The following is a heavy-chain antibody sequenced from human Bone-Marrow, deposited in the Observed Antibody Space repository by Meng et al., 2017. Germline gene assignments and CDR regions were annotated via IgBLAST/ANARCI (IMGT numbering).Heavy chain of an antibody. CDR3: ARDPPSLHGGFDI. CDR2: TYYRSKWYY. D-gene: IGHD4-23*01. Sequence: LRLSCAISGDSVSSNTAAWSWIRQSPSRGLEWLRRTYYRSKWYYEYGTSVKSRISINSDTSKNQLSLQLNSVTPEDTAIYYCARDPPSLHGGFDIWGQGTMVTVSS. CDR1: GDSVSSNTAA. J-gene: IGHJ3*02. V-gene: IGHV6-1*01.